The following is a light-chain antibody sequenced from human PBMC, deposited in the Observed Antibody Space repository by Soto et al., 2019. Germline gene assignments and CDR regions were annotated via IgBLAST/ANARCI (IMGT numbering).Light chain of an antibody. CDR1: SSDVGGYNY. CDR3: SSYTSSSTPVV. Sequence: QSALTQPASVSGSPGRSITISCTGTSSDVGGYNYVSWYQQHPGKAPKVMIYDVSNRPSGVSNRFSGSKSGNTASLAISGVQAEYEADYYCSSYTSSSTPVVFGGGTKLTVL. V-gene: IGLV2-14*01. J-gene: IGLJ2*01. CDR2: DVS.